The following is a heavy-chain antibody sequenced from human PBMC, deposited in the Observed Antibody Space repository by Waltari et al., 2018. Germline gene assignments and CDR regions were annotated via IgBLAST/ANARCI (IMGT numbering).Heavy chain of an antibody. CDR3: AREEIYDDTSGYYFDY. D-gene: IGHD3-22*01. CDR2: IYYSGRK. J-gene: IGHJ4*02. CDR1: GDSISSSSYY. V-gene: IGHV4-39*07. Sequence: QLQLQESGPGLVTPSETLSLTCTVSGDSISSSSYYWGWLRQPPGQGLEWIASIYYSGRKYYNPSLRSRLTLARDTSKNQFPLKGSSVTAADTAVYYCAREEIYDDTSGYYFDYWGQGTLVTGSS.